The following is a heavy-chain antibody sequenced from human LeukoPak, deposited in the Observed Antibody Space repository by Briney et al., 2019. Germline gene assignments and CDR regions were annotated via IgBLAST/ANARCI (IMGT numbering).Heavy chain of an antibody. D-gene: IGHD2/OR15-2a*01. V-gene: IGHV3-7*01. J-gene: IGHJ4*02. CDR1: GFTFSSYW. Sequence: GGSLRLPCAASGFTFSSYWMSWVRQAPGKGLEWVANIKEDGSEKYYVDSVKGRFTISRDNAKNSLYLQMNSLRAEDTAVYYCARDRVLYGSDYWGQGTLVTVSS. CDR2: IKEDGSEK. CDR3: ARDRVLYGSDY.